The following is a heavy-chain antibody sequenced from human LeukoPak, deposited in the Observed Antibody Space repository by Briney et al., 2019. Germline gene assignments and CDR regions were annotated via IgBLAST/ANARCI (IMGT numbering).Heavy chain of an antibody. CDR3: ARVAYSGSGIQLWAFYYYYYYMDV. CDR1: GYTFTSYG. V-gene: IGHV1-18*01. Sequence: ASVKVSCKASGYTFTSYGISWVRQAPGQGLEWMGWISGYNGNTNYAQKLQGRVTMTTDTSTSTAYMELRSLRSDDTAVYYCARVAYSGSGIQLWAFYYYYYYMDVWGKGTTVTVSS. D-gene: IGHD5-18*01. J-gene: IGHJ6*03. CDR2: ISGYNGNT.